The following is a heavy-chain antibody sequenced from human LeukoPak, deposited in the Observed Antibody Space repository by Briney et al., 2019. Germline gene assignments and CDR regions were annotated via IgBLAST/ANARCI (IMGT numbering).Heavy chain of an antibody. CDR2: IIHSGGT. D-gene: IGHD1-26*01. J-gene: IGHJ4*02. CDR1: GGSFSGYY. CDR3: ARGLGGSYYFDH. V-gene: IGHV4-34*01. Sequence: PSETLSLTCAVYGGSFSGYYWSWIRQPPGKGLDWIGEIIHSGGTNYNPSLKSRVTISVDTSKNQFSLNLNSINAADTAVYYCARGLGGSYYFDHWGQGALVTVSS.